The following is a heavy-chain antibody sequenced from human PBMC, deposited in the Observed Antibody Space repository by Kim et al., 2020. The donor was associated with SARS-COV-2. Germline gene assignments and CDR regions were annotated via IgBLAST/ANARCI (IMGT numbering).Heavy chain of an antibody. CDR1: GYTFTGYY. J-gene: IGHJ4*02. V-gene: IGHV1-2*04. CDR3: ARGDSSGWHNRGYYFDY. D-gene: IGHD6-19*01. Sequence: ASVKVSCKASGYTFTGYYMHWVRQAPGQGLEWMGWINPNSGGTNYAQKFQGWVTMTRDTSISTAYMELSRLRSDDTAVYYCARGDSSGWHNRGYYFDYWGQGTLVTVSS. CDR2: INPNSGGT.